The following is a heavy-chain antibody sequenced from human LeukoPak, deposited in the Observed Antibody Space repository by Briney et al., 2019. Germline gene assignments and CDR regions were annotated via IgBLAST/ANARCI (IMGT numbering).Heavy chain of an antibody. CDR2: ISYDGSNK. CDR3: AREGVIGDGYNFFDY. Sequence: PGGSLRLSCAASGFTFSNYAMHWVRQAPGKGLEWVALISYDGSNKYYADSVKGRFTVSRDNSKNTLYLQMNSLRSDDTALYYCAREGVIGDGYNFFDYWGQGTLVTVSS. CDR1: GFTFSNYA. V-gene: IGHV3-30*03. D-gene: IGHD5-24*01. J-gene: IGHJ4*02.